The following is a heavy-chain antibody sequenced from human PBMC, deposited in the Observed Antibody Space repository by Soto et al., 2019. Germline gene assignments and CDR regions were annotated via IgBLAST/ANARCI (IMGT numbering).Heavy chain of an antibody. J-gene: IGHJ6*03. CDR2: IRSKAYGGTT. V-gene: IGHV3-49*03. D-gene: IGHD2-2*01. CDR3: TREKGQRYCSTTSCPYYYYMDV. Sequence: GSLRLSCTASGFTFGDDAMSWFRQAPGKGLEWVGFIRSKAYGGTTEYAASVKGRFTISRDDSKSIAYLQMNSLKTEDTAVYFCTREKGQRYCSTTSCPYYYYMDVWGNGTTVTVSS. CDR1: GFTFGDDA.